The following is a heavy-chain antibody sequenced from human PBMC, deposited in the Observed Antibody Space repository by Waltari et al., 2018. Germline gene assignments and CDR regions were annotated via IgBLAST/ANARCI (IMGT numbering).Heavy chain of an antibody. Sequence: QVQLVQSGTEVKKPGASVKVSCKASGYAFTGSYMHWDRQAAGKGLEWLGILYPGNNYTKYEKKFEGRVIMTRDTSTRKVYMELSSLRSEDTAVYYCARANDQSFDYWGQGTLVSVSS. CDR2: LYPGNNYT. CDR3: ARANDQSFDY. D-gene: IGHD2-2*01. V-gene: IGHV1-46*01. CDR1: GYAFTGSY. J-gene: IGHJ4*02.